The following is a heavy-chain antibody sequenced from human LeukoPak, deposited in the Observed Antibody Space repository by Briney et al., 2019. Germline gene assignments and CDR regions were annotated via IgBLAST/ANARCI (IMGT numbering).Heavy chain of an antibody. Sequence: SGTLSPTCTVSGGSLRNYYWSWIRQPPGKGLEWIWRIYTSGSTNYTPSLKSRVTMSLDTFKNQFSLTLSSVTAADTAVYYCAGTYYYDSSRYYSVEYWGQGTLVTVSS. CDR3: AGTYYYDSSRYYSVEY. J-gene: IGHJ4*02. D-gene: IGHD3-22*01. CDR2: IYTSGST. V-gene: IGHV4-4*07. CDR1: GGSLRNYY.